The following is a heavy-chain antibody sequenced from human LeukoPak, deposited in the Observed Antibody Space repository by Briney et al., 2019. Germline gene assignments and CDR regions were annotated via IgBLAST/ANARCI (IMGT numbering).Heavy chain of an antibody. CDR3: AGLGRRITIFGVVMASYYYMDV. CDR1: GGSFSGYY. D-gene: IGHD3-3*01. V-gene: IGHV4-34*01. J-gene: IGHJ6*03. Sequence: SETLSLICAVYGGSFSGYYWSWIRQPPGKGLEWIGEINHSGSTNYNPSLKSRVTISVDTSKNQFSLKLSSVTAADTAVYYCAGLGRRITIFGVVMASYYYMDVWGKGTTVTVSS. CDR2: INHSGST.